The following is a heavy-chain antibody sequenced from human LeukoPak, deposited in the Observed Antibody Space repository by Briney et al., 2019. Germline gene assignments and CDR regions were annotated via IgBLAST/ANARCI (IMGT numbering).Heavy chain of an antibody. Sequence: ASVKVSCKASGYTFTSYYMHWVRQAPGQGLGWMGIINPSGGSTSYAQKFQGRVTMTRDTSISTAYMELSRLRSDDTAVYYCARDGYCSGGSCPGEGYYYYYYMDVWGKGTAVTVSS. CDR3: ARDGYCSGGSCPGEGYYYYYYMDV. CDR1: GYTFTSYY. V-gene: IGHV1-46*01. CDR2: INPSGGST. J-gene: IGHJ6*03. D-gene: IGHD2-15*01.